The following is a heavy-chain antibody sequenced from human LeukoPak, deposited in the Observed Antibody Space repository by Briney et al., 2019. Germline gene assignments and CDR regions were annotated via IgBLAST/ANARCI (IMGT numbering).Heavy chain of an antibody. Sequence: ASVSVSCKTSGYTFTNYDINWVRQATGQGLEWMGWMNPNSGNTGYAQKFQGRVTITRNTSISTAYMELSSLRSEDTAVYYCARPHCSSTDCHPPEWFDPWGQGTLVTVSS. CDR1: GYTFTNYD. CDR3: ARPHCSSTDCHPPEWFDP. CDR2: MNPNSGNT. J-gene: IGHJ5*02. V-gene: IGHV1-8*01. D-gene: IGHD2-2*01.